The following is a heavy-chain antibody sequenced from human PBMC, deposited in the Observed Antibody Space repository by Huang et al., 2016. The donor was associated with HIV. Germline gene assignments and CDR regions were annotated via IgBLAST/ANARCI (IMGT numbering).Heavy chain of an antibody. Sequence: QVKLVQSGAEVKKPGASVKVSCKTSGYTVRGYAITWVRQAPGQGLEWMGWVSPYNGDTNYVQNLQGRVTMTTDMSTTTAYMELRSLTSDDTAIYYCARKFGRDFDYWGQGTLVTVSS. CDR2: VSPYNGDT. V-gene: IGHV1-18*01. D-gene: IGHD3-16*01. CDR3: ARKFGRDFDY. J-gene: IGHJ4*02. CDR1: GYTVRGYA.